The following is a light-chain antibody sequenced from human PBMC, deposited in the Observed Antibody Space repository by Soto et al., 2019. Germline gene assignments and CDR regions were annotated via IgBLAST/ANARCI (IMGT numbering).Light chain of an antibody. CDR3: QQGHSNPIT. V-gene: IGKV1-39*01. CDR2: AAS. J-gene: IGKJ5*01. Sequence: DIQMTQSPSSLSGSVVDRCTITCLTSETISTYVNWYQKKPGKAPKLLIYAASSLQSGVPSRFSGSGSGTDFTLTISSLQPEDFATYYCQQGHSNPITLGQGTRLEIK. CDR1: ETISTY.